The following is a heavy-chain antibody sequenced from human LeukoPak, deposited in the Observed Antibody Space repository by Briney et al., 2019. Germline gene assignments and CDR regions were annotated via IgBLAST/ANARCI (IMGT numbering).Heavy chain of an antibody. V-gene: IGHV4-4*09. CDR1: GGSISSYY. CDR3: ARHEGASVVTPVMGYSAWYFDL. J-gene: IGHJ2*01. CDR2: IYTSGST. Sequence: SETLSLTCTVSGGSISSYYWSWIRQPPGKGLEWIGYIYTSGSTNYNPSLKSRVTISVDTSKNQFSLKLSSVTAADTAVYYCARHEGASVVTPVMGYSAWYFDLWGRGTLVTVSS. D-gene: IGHD4-23*01.